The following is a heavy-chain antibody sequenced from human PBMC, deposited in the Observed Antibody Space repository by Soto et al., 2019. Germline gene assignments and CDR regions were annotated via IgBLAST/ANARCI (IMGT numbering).Heavy chain of an antibody. CDR2: RGYDVSNK. J-gene: IGHJ6*02. Sequence: GGSLRLSCAASGVTFSNYGMHGVRQAPGKGLEWVAVRGYDVSNKYYGDSVKGRFTTSRDNSKNTLYLQMNSLRAEGTAVYYCAKECYDILTGSRGMDVWGQGTTVTV. V-gene: IGHV3-30*02. CDR1: GVTFSNYG. D-gene: IGHD3-9*01. CDR3: AKECYDILTGSRGMDV.